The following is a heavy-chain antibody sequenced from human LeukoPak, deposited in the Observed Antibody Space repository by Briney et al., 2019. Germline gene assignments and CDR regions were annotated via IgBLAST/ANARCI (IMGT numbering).Heavy chain of an antibody. CDR2: IYYSGST. D-gene: IGHD6-6*01. V-gene: IGHV4-39*07. Sequence: SETLSLTCTVSGGSISSSSYYWGWIRQPPGKGLEWVGSIYYSGSTYYNPSLKGRVTISVDTSKNQFSLKLSSVTAADTAVYYCARDPGGIAARRYYFDYWGQGTLVTVSS. CDR1: GGSISSSSYY. J-gene: IGHJ4*02. CDR3: ARDPGGIAARRYYFDY.